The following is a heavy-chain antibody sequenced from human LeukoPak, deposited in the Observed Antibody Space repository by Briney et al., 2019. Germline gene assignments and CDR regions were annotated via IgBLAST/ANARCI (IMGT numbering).Heavy chain of an antibody. CDR1: GFTFSTCW. Sequence: GGSLRLSCAASGFTFSTCWMHWVRQAPGEGLMWVSRISTDGRKTEYADSVKGRFTISRDNARNTVHLQMSSLRVEDTAVYYCTRGSRQFDAFDIWGQGTLVTVSS. J-gene: IGHJ3*02. D-gene: IGHD6-6*01. CDR2: ISTDGRKT. CDR3: TRGSRQFDAFDI. V-gene: IGHV3-74*01.